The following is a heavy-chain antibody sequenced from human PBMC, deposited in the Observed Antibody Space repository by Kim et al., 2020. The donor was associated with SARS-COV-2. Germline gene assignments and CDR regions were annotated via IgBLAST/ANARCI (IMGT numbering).Heavy chain of an antibody. CDR3: ARDGAGAATNRNYYYYYGMDV. CDR1: GFTFSSYA. V-gene: IGHV3-30-3*01. CDR2: ISYDGSNK. D-gene: IGHD1-26*01. J-gene: IGHJ6*02. Sequence: GGSLRLSCAASGFTFSSYAMHWVRQAPGKGLEWVAVISYDGSNKYYADSVKGRFTISRDNSKNTLYLQMNSLRAEDTAVYYCARDGAGAATNRNYYYYYGMDVWGQGTTVTVSS.